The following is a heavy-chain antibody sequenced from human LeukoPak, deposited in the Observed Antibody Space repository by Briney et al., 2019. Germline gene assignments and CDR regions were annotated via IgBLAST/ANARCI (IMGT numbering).Heavy chain of an antibody. V-gene: IGHV4-34*01. J-gene: IGHJ3*02. D-gene: IGHD3-22*01. CDR2: INHSGST. CDR3: ARDESHYYDSSGYSDAFDI. Sequence: PSETLSLTCAVYGGSFSGYYWSWIRQPPGKGLEWIGEINHSGSTNYNPSLKSRVTISVDTSKNQFSLKLSSVTAADTAVYHCARDESHYYDSSGYSDAFDIWGQGTMVTVSS. CDR1: GGSFSGYY.